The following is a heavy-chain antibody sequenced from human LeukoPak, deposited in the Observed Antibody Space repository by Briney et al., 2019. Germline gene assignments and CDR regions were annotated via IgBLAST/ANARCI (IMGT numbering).Heavy chain of an antibody. D-gene: IGHD5-24*01. CDR3: ARGRNIEMTTMSGGSDY. CDR2: LNPNSGDT. V-gene: IGHV1-2*06. CDR1: GYTFTDYY. J-gene: IGHJ4*02. Sequence: ASVTVSCKASGYTFTDYYMHWVRQAPGQGLEWMGRLNPNSGDTNYAQKFQGRVSMTRDTSISTAYMDLSDLRSDDTAVYYCARGRNIEMTTMSGGSDYWGQGTLVTVSS.